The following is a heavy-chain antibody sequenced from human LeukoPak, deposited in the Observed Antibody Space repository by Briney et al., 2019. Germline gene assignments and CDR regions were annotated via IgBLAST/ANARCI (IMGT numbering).Heavy chain of an antibody. CDR2: INPKTGGT. Sequence: ASVKVSCKASGYIFTGHYMNWVRQVPGQGLEWMGRINPKTGGTNYAQNFQGRVTMTRDTSISTTYMELSRLRPDDTAVYYCARVGDGLNDAFDIWSQGTMVTVSS. CDR1: GYIFTGHY. V-gene: IGHV1-2*06. J-gene: IGHJ3*02. D-gene: IGHD5-24*01. CDR3: ARVGDGLNDAFDI.